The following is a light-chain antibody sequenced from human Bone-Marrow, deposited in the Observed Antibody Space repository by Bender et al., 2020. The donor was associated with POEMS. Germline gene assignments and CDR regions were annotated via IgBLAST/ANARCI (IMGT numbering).Light chain of an antibody. CDR3: SSYRGDSSLLV. CDR2: DVT. J-gene: IGLJ1*01. V-gene: IGLV2-14*02. CDR1: STNVESYNV. Sequence: QSALTQPPSVSGSPGQSLTISCTGTSTNVESYNVVSWYQQHPGKAPKLLIYDVTSRPSGVSNRFSAFKSGTTASLTISGLRTEDEADYYCSSYRGDSSLLVFGTGTRVTVL.